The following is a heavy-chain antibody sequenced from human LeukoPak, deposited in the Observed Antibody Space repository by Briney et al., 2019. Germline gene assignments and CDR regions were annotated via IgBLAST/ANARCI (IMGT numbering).Heavy chain of an antibody. D-gene: IGHD1-26*01. CDR3: ARDRVGATTQETDFDY. Sequence: PGRSLRLSCAASGFTFSSYAMHWVRQAPGKGLEWVAVISYDGSNKYYADSVKGRFTISRDNSKNTLYLQMNSLRAEDTAVYYCARDRVGATTQETDFDYWGQGTLVTVSS. J-gene: IGHJ4*02. CDR1: GFTFSSYA. V-gene: IGHV3-30*04. CDR2: ISYDGSNK.